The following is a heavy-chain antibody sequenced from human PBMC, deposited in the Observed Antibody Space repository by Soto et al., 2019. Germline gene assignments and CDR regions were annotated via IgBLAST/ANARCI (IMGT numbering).Heavy chain of an antibody. J-gene: IGHJ6*02. CDR1: GFTFSSYG. D-gene: IGHD4-17*01. Sequence: PGGSLRLSCAASGFTFSSYGMHWVRQAPGKGLEWVAVISYDGSNKYYADSVKGRFTISRDNSKNTLYLQMNSLRAEDTAVYYCAKPLAVTTSENYYYGMDVWGQGTTVTVSS. CDR2: ISYDGSNK. CDR3: AKPLAVTTSENYYYGMDV. V-gene: IGHV3-30*18.